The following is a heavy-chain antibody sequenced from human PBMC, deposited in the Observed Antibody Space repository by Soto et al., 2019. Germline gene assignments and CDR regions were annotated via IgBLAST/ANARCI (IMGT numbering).Heavy chain of an antibody. D-gene: IGHD6-19*01. J-gene: IGHJ3*02. V-gene: IGHV1-46*01. CDR3: AGEWWLVCRNDPLVK. Sequence: ASVKVSCKASGYAFINYYMHWVRQAPGQGLEWMGIINPNGGSTTYAQKFQGRVTLTRDTSTNTVNMELSSLRSEDTAVYYCAGEWWLVCRNDPLVKWVQGTMVSV. CDR2: INPNGGST. CDR1: GYAFINYY.